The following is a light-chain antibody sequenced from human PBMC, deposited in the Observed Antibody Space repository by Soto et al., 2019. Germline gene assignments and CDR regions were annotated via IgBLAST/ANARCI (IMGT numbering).Light chain of an antibody. CDR2: GAS. V-gene: IGKV3-15*01. Sequence: IVMTQSPATLSVFTGGRASLSCRASQSVSNNLAWYQKKPGQAPRLLTYGASTRAAGISVRFSGSGSGTEFTLIISSLQSDDSAVYYCQQYHNAGSTFGQGTKVDIK. CDR1: QSVSNN. CDR3: QQYHNAGST. J-gene: IGKJ1*01.